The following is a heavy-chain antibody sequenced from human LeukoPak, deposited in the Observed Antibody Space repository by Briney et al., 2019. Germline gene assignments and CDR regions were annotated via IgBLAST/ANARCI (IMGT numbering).Heavy chain of an antibody. Sequence: GGSLRLSCAASGFTFSNYGMHWVRQAPGKGLEWVAVIWYDGSNKYYADSVKGRFTISRDNSKNTLYLQMNSLGAEDTAVYYCVRVAVAGNLNNWFDPWGQGTLVTVSS. V-gene: IGHV3-33*01. CDR2: IWYDGSNK. D-gene: IGHD6-19*01. CDR3: VRVAVAGNLNNWFDP. CDR1: GFTFSNYG. J-gene: IGHJ5*02.